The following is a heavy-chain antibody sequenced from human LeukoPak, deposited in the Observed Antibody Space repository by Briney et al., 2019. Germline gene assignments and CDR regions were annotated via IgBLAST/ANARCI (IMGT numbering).Heavy chain of an antibody. CDR3: ARGDYCSGGSCYLNY. J-gene: IGHJ4*02. CDR2: INHSGST. D-gene: IGHD2-15*01. CDR1: GGSFSGYY. V-gene: IGHV4-34*01. Sequence: SETLSLTCAVYGGSFSGYYWGWIRQPPGEGLEWIGEINHSGSTTYNPSLKTRVTISVGTSKNQFSLKVTSVTAADTAVYYCARGDYCSGGSCYLNYWGQGTLVTVSS.